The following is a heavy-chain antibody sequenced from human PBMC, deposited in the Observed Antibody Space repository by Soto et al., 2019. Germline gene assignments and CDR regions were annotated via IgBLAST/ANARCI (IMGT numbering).Heavy chain of an antibody. D-gene: IGHD6-19*01. Sequence: ASVNVSCKASGYTFTSYDINWVRQATGQGLEWMGWMNPNSGNTGYAQKFQGRVTMTRNTSISTAYMELSSLRSEDTAVYYCARPPSGYSSGWYPEYFQHWGQGTLVTVSS. CDR1: GYTFTSYD. CDR3: ARPPSGYSSGWYPEYFQH. J-gene: IGHJ1*01. CDR2: MNPNSGNT. V-gene: IGHV1-8*01.